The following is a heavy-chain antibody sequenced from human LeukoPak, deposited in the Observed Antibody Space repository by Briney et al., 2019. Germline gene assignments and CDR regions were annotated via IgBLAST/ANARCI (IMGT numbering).Heavy chain of an antibody. Sequence: PGGSLRLSCAASGFTFSDYFMTWLRQAPGKGLEWIPYISSSGNTINYADSVRGRFTISRDNTKNSLFLHLKSLRAEDTAVYYCARGEECRGGSCYSDFYYYYGMDVWGQGTTVTVSS. CDR1: GFTFSDYF. J-gene: IGHJ6*02. CDR2: ISSSGNTI. CDR3: ARGEECRGGSCYSDFYYYYGMDV. V-gene: IGHV3-11*01. D-gene: IGHD2-15*01.